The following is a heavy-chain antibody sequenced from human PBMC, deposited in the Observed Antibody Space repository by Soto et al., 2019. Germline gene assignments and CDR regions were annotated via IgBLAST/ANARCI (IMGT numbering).Heavy chain of an antibody. CDR3: AKGSEVARQELDF. Sequence: QVQLVESGGGVVQPGRSLRLSCAASGFTFSNFGMHWVRQAPGKGLEWVAVISSDGSDKYYSDSVKGRFTISRDNSKNTLFLHMNSLGVEDTAVYYCAKGSEVARQELDFWGQGTLVTVSS. V-gene: IGHV3-30*18. D-gene: IGHD2-15*01. CDR1: GFTFSNFG. CDR2: ISSDGSDK. J-gene: IGHJ4*02.